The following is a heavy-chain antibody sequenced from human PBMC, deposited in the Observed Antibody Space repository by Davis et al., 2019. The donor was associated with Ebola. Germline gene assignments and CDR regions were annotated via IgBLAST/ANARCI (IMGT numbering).Heavy chain of an antibody. CDR2: INTDWSST. Sequence: GESLKISCAASGFTFRSYWMYWVRQAPGKGLVWVSCINTDWSSTSYADSVKGRFTISRDNAKNTLYLQMNSLRAEDTAVYYCARGLDYWGQGTLVTVSS. CDR3: ARGLDY. V-gene: IGHV3-74*01. J-gene: IGHJ4*02. CDR1: GFTFRSYW.